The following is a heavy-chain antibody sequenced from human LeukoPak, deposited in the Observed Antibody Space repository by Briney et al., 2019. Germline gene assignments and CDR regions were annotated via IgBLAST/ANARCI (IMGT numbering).Heavy chain of an antibody. CDR1: GFTVSSNY. CDR3: ATQLLSDAFDI. D-gene: IGHD2-2*01. V-gene: IGHV3-66*02. J-gene: IGHJ3*02. Sequence: GGSLRLSCAASGFTVSSNYMSWVRQAPGKGLEWVSVIYSGGSAYYADSVKGRFTISRDNSKNTLYLQMNSLRAEDTAVYYCATQLLSDAFDIWGQGTMVTVSS. CDR2: IYSGGSA.